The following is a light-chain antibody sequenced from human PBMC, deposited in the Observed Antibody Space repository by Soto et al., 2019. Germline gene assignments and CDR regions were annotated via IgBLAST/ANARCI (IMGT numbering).Light chain of an antibody. CDR2: EDK. CDR3: CSYAGDNNLV. J-gene: IGLJ2*01. CDR1: SSDVGIYHL. Sequence: QSVLTQPASVSGSPGQSITISCTGTSSDVGIYHLVSWYQHHPGRAPKLIVYEDKKRPSGVSNRLSGSRFGNTASLTIAGLQADDEADYYCCSYAGDNNLVFGGGTQLTVL. V-gene: IGLV2-23*01.